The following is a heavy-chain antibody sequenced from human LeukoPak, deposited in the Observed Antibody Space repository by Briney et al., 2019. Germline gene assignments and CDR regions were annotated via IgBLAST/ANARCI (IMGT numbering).Heavy chain of an antibody. CDR1: GSTFNGHW. Sequence: GGSLRLSCVGSGSTFNGHWLTWVRQAPGRGLEWVASIKEDGRQAYYMDSVKGRFTISRDNSKKSLYLQMNSLRIEDTAVYYCAREWYDYGGDSEGYWGQGSLVIVSS. CDR3: AREWYDYGGDSEGY. CDR2: IKEDGRQA. D-gene: IGHD4-23*01. J-gene: IGHJ4*02. V-gene: IGHV3-7*01.